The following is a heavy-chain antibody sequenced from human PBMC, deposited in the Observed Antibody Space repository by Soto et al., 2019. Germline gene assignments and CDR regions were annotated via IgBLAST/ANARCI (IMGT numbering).Heavy chain of an antibody. CDR1: GFTFSSYG. V-gene: IGHV3-30*18. CDR2: ISYDGGNK. J-gene: IGHJ6*02. D-gene: IGHD4-4*01. CDR3: AKDLTTVTTSHYYYGMDV. Sequence: QVQLVESGGGVVQPGRSLRLSCAASGFTFSSYGIHWVRQAPGKGLEWGAVISYDGGNKYYAESVKGRFTISRDNSKNTLYLQMNSLRGEDTAVYYCAKDLTTVTTSHYYYGMDVWGQGTTVTVSS.